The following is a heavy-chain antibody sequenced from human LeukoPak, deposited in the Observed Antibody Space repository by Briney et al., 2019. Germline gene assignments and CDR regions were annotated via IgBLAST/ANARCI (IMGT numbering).Heavy chain of an antibody. CDR1: GGSISSSSYY. Sequence: SETLSLTCTVSGGSISSSSYYWGWIRQPPGKGLEWIGSIYYSGGTYYNPSLKSRVTISVDTSKNQFSLKLSSVTAADTAVYYCARLDCSSTSCYGGAFDIWGQGTMVTVSS. J-gene: IGHJ3*02. D-gene: IGHD2-2*01. V-gene: IGHV4-39*01. CDR3: ARLDCSSTSCYGGAFDI. CDR2: IYYSGGT.